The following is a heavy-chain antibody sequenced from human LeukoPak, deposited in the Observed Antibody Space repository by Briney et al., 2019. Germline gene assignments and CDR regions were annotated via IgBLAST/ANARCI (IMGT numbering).Heavy chain of an antibody. V-gene: IGHV3-7*01. CDR2: IKQDGSEK. CDR3: ARNSKLRYFDWFDY. D-gene: IGHD3-9*01. Sequence: PGGSLRLSCAASGFTFSSYWMSWVRQAPGKGLEWVAIIKQDGSEKYYVDSVKGRFTISRDNAKNSLYLQMNSLRAEDTAVYYCARNSKLRYFDWFDYWGQGTLVTVSS. CDR1: GFTFSSYW. J-gene: IGHJ4*02.